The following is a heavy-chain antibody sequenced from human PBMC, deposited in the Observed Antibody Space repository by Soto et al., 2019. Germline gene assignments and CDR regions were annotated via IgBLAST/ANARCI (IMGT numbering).Heavy chain of an antibody. Sequence: LSLTCAVYGGCFSGYYWSWIRQPPGKGLEWVALIAPDASQIYYADSVKGRFTISRDNSKNTLYLQMNSLRAEDTSLYLCATDIHATWLLNSWGQGTLVTVSS. CDR3: ATDIHATWLLNS. J-gene: IGHJ4*02. CDR1: GGCFSGYY. V-gene: IGHV3-30-3*01. D-gene: IGHD2-2*02. CDR2: IAPDASQI.